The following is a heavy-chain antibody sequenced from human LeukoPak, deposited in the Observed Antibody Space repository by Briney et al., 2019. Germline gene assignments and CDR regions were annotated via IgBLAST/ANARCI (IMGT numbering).Heavy chain of an antibody. Sequence: KPSETLSLTCTVSGGSISSSSYYWSWIRQPPGKGLEWIGYIYYSGSTNYNPSLKSRVTISVDTSKNQFSLKLSSVTAADTAVYYCAREAWAPYSSGWYDYYYMDVWGKGTTVTVSS. CDR3: AREAWAPYSSGWYDYYYMDV. CDR1: GGSISSSSYY. J-gene: IGHJ6*03. V-gene: IGHV4-61*01. D-gene: IGHD6-19*01. CDR2: IYYSGST.